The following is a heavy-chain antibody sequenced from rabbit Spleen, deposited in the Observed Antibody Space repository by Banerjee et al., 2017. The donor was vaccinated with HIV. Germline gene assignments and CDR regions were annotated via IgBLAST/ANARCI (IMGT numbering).Heavy chain of an antibody. D-gene: IGHD4-1*01. CDR1: GFSFNSGYY. J-gene: IGHJ2*01. CDR3: ARDRGSGWGDALDP. V-gene: IGHV1S40*01. CDR2: IDPVFEYT. Sequence: QSLEESGGGLVKPEASLTLTCKASGFSFNSGYYMSWVRQAPGKGLEWIGYIDPVFEYTYSGSGVKGRFTISRHNAQNTLYLQLNSLTVADTATYFCARDRGSGWGDALDPWGPGTLVTVS.